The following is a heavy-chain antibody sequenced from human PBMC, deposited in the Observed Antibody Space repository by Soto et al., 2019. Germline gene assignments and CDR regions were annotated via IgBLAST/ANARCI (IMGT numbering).Heavy chain of an antibody. CDR3: ARDHPFIVATMSIDF. V-gene: IGHV1-18*01. CDR2: ISPYNGHT. CDR1: GYTFTNYG. Sequence: QVQMAQSGGEVKKLGASLKVSCKAFGYTFTNYGISWVRQAPGQGLEWMGWISPYNGHTNSAQKFQDRMSMTTDTSMATAYMELRSLRTDDTAVYYCARDHPFIVATMSIDFWGQGTLVSVSS. J-gene: IGHJ4*02. D-gene: IGHD5-12*01.